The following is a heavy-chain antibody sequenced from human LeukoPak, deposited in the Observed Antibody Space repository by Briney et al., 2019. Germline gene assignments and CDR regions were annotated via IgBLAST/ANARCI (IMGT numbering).Heavy chain of an antibody. V-gene: IGHV3-23*01. CDR3: AKPGARGYVFDY. D-gene: IGHD5-12*01. CDR1: GFTVSSNY. CDR2: ISGSGGST. J-gene: IGHJ4*02. Sequence: PGGSLRLSCAASGFTVSSNYMSWVRQAPGKGLEWVSAISGSGGSTYYADSVKGRFTISRDNSKNTLYLQMNSLRAEDTAVYYCAKPGARGYVFDYWGQGTLVTVSS.